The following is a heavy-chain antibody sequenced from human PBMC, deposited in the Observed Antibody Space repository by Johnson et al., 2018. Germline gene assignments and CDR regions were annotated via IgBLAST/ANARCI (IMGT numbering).Heavy chain of an antibody. Sequence: VQLVQSGGGLVQPGRSLRLSCAASGFTFDDYAMHWVRQAPGKGLEWVSGISWNSGSIGYADSVKGRFTISRDNAKNSLYLQMNSLRAEDTALYYCVKAPVGWLGEGAEYFQDWGQGTLVTVSS. V-gene: IGHV3-9*01. CDR2: ISWNSGSI. J-gene: IGHJ1*01. CDR3: VKAPVGWLGEGAEYFQD. D-gene: IGHD3-3*01. CDR1: GFTFDDYA.